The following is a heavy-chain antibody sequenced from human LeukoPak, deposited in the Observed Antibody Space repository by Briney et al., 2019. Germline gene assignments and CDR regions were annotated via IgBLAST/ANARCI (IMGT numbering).Heavy chain of an antibody. J-gene: IGHJ4*02. Sequence: GGTLRLSCAASGFTFSSYGMSWVRQAPGKGLEWVSAISGSGGSTYYADSVKGRFTISRDNSKNTLYLQMNNLRAEDTAVYYCAKAGSIKFDYWGQGTLVTVSS. V-gene: IGHV3-23*01. CDR3: AKAGSIKFDY. CDR2: ISGSGGST. D-gene: IGHD1-26*01. CDR1: GFTFSSYG.